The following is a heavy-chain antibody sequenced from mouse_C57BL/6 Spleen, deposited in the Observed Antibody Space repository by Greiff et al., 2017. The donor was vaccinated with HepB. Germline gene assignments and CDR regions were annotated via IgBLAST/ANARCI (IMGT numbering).Heavy chain of an antibody. V-gene: IGHV1-76*01. CDR1: GYTFTDYY. CDR2: IYPGSGNT. D-gene: IGHD1-1*01. CDR3: ARLYYGSSYQYWYFDV. J-gene: IGHJ1*03. Sequence: VQLQESGAELVRPGASVKLSCKASGYTFTDYYINWVKQRPGQGLEWIARIYPGSGNTYYNEKFKGKTTLTAEKSSSTAYMQLSSLTSEDSAVYCCARLYYGSSYQYWYFDVWGTGTTVTVSS.